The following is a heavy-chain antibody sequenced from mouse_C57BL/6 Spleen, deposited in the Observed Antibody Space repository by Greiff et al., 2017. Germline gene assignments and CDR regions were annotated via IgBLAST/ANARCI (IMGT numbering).Heavy chain of an antibody. CDR1: GYSITSGYY. D-gene: IGHD1-1*01. CDR3: ARADITTALDY. Sequence: ESGPGLVKPSQSLSLTCSVTGYSITSGYYWNWIRQFPGNKLEWMGYISYDGSNNYNPSLKNRISITRDTSKNQFFLKLNSVTTEDTATYYCARADITTALDYWGQGTTLTVSS. V-gene: IGHV3-6*01. CDR2: ISYDGSN. J-gene: IGHJ2*01.